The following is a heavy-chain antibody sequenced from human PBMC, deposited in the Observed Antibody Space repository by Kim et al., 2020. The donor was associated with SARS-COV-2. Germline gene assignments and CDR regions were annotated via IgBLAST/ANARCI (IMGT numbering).Heavy chain of an antibody. CDR1: GFTFSSYG. V-gene: IGHV3-33*01. Sequence: GGSLRLSCAASGFTFSSYGMHWVRQAPGKGLEWVAVIWYDGSNKYYADSVKGRFTISRDNSKNTLYLQMNSLRAEDTAVYYCARDHLLTEYYFDYWGQGTLVTVSS. CDR2: IWYDGSNK. CDR3: ARDHLLTEYYFDY. J-gene: IGHJ4*02. D-gene: IGHD2-15*01.